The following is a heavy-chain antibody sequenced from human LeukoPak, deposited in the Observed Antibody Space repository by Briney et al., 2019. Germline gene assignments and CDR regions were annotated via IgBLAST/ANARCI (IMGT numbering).Heavy chain of an antibody. CDR3: ARLSGSYGGALDY. V-gene: IGHV3-7*05. CDR1: GFTFSSSW. J-gene: IGHJ4*02. CDR2: IKPDGSDK. Sequence: PGGSLRLSCAASGFTFSSSWMSWVRQPPGKGLEWVANIKPDGSDKYYMDPEKDRFTISRDNAKQSLYLQMNSRRAEDTAVYYCARLSGSYGGALDYWGQGTLVTVSS. D-gene: IGHD1-26*01.